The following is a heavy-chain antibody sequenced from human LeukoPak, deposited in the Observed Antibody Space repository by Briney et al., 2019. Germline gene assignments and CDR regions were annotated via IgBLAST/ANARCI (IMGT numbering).Heavy chain of an antibody. J-gene: IGHJ6*02. D-gene: IGHD6-13*01. Sequence: ASVKVSCKASGYTFTSYDINWVRQATGQGLEWMGWMNPNSGNTGYAQKFQGRVTMTRNTSISTAYMELSSLRSEDTAVYYCARRTGYSSSWGYYYYGMDVWGQGTTVTVSS. V-gene: IGHV1-8*01. CDR3: ARRTGYSSSWGYYYYGMDV. CDR1: GYTFTSYD. CDR2: MNPNSGNT.